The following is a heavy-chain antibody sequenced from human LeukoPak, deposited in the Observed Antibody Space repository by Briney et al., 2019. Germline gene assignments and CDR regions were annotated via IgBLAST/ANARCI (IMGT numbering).Heavy chain of an antibody. J-gene: IGHJ6*03. CDR1: GDSINNNNYY. CDR3: ARFKIGGVVIPRGYYYYYMDV. D-gene: IGHD3-3*01. CDR2: IYYSGRT. Sequence: SETLSLTCTVSGDSINNNNYYWGWIRQPPGKGLEWIGNIYYSGRTYYSPSLKSRGTISVDTSNNQFSLKLSSVTAADTAVYYCARFKIGGVVIPRGYYYYYMDVWGKGTTVTVSS. V-gene: IGHV4-39*01.